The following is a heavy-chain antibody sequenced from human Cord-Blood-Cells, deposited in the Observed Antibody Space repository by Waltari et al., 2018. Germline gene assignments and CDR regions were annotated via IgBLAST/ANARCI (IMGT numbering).Heavy chain of an antibody. CDR1: GCTFSSYA. CDR3: ARAGMVQGVITLDY. Sequence: QVQLVQSGAEVNKPGSSVNVSCKASGCTFSSYAISCVLQAPGQGLEWMGGIIPIFGTANYAQKFQGRVTITADKSTSTAYMELSSLRSEDTAVYYCARAGMVQGVITLDYWGQGTLVTVSS. CDR2: IIPIFGTA. V-gene: IGHV1-69*06. D-gene: IGHD3-10*01. J-gene: IGHJ4*02.